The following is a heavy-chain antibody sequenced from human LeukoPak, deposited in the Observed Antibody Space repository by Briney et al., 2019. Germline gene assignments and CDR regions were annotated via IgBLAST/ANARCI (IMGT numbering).Heavy chain of an antibody. J-gene: IGHJ6*03. CDR1: GGSIIDNSFY. CDR2: IFHSGTT. V-gene: IGHV4-39*01. D-gene: IGHD6-19*01. Sequence: SETLSLTCTVTGGSIIDNSFYWGWIRQPPGKGLEWIGRIFHSGTTNYNPSLERRVTIAVDTSKNQFSLRLRSVTAADTAIYFCARRPIHNSGWNNNYYYYMDVWGKGTTVTVSS. CDR3: ARRPIHNSGWNNNYYYYMDV.